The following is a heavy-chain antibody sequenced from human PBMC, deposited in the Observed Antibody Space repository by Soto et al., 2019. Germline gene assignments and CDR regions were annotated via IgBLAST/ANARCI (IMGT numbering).Heavy chain of an antibody. CDR3: VRGMNPLF. J-gene: IGHJ4*01. Sequence: GGSLSLSCAASGFTLRTYTMNWVRQAPGKGLEWVSSISISSSDRYYADSVRGRFTISRDNAKNALYLQMNSLRADDTAVYFCVRGMNPLFGGQGTLVTV. V-gene: IGHV3-21*06. CDR2: ISISSSDR. CDR1: GFTLRTYT.